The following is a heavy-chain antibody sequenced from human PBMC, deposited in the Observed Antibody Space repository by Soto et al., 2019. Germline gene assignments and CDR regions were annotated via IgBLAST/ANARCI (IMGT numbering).Heavy chain of an antibody. Sequence: QVQLQESGPGLVKPSQTLSLTCTVSGGSISSGDYYWAWIRQPPGKGLEWIGYIYYRGSTYYNASLTSRVPISLDTSKHQFSRMLSSVTAADPAVDYCARVHGFAFDIWGQGTMVTVSS. CDR3: ARVHGFAFDI. CDR2: IYYRGST. V-gene: IGHV4-30-4*01. CDR1: GGSISSGDYY. J-gene: IGHJ3*02. D-gene: IGHD3-10*01.